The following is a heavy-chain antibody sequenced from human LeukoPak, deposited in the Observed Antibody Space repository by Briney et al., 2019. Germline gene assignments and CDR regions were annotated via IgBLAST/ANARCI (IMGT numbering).Heavy chain of an antibody. CDR1: GFTFSSYG. CDR2: ISSSGSTI. Sequence: GGSLRLSCAASGFTFSSYGMNWVRQAPGKGMEWVSYISSSGSTIYYADSVKGRFTISRDNAKNSLYLQMNSLRAEDTAVYYCARGTLGYCSGGSCYSDWGQGTLVTVSS. CDR3: ARGTLGYCSGGSCYSD. D-gene: IGHD2-15*01. V-gene: IGHV3-48*03. J-gene: IGHJ4*02.